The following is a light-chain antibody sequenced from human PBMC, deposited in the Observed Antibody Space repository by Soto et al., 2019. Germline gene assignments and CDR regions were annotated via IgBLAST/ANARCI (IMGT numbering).Light chain of an antibody. Sequence: QSVLTQPASVSGPPGQSITISCTGTSSDVGGYNYVSWYQQHPGKAPKLMIYDVSNRPSGVSNRFSGSKSGNTASLTISGLQAEDEADYYCSSYTRSSTYAFGPGTKVTAL. J-gene: IGLJ1*01. CDR2: DVS. V-gene: IGLV2-14*01. CDR1: SSDVGGYNY. CDR3: SSYTRSSTYA.